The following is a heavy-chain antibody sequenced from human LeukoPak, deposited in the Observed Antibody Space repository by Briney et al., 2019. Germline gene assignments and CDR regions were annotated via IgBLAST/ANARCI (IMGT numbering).Heavy chain of an antibody. CDR1: GFTFSSYV. Sequence: GGSLRLSCAASGFTFSSYVMNWVRQAPGKGLEWVSYISSSGSTIYYADSVKGRFTISRDNAKNSLYLQMNSLRAEDTAVYYCAREIATEADYWGQGTLVTVSS. V-gene: IGHV3-48*03. CDR2: ISSSGSTI. CDR3: AREIATEADY. J-gene: IGHJ4*02. D-gene: IGHD5-24*01.